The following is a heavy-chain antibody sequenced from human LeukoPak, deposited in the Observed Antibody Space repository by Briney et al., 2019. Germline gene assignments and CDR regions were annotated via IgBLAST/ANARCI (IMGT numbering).Heavy chain of an antibody. CDR1: GGSISSYY. J-gene: IGHJ4*02. V-gene: IGHV4-59*01. CDR2: IYYSGST. CDR3: AREGPRGYSGYDYGAEFDY. D-gene: IGHD5-12*01. Sequence: SETLSLTCTVSGGSISSYYWSWIRQPPGKGLEWIGYIYYSGSTNYNPSLKSRVTIPVDTSKNQFSLKLSSVTAADTAVYYCAREGPRGYSGYDYGAEFDYWGQGTLVTVSS.